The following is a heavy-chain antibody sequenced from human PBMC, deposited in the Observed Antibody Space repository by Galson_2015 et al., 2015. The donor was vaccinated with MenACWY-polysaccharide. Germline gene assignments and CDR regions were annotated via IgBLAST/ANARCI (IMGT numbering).Heavy chain of an antibody. CDR3: VRAGGNYYEWILEFDF. V-gene: IGHV3-30*02. J-gene: IGHJ4*02. CDR2: VRYDANNK. D-gene: IGHD1-26*01. Sequence: APGKGLEWVAFVRYDANNKYSADSVKGRFTVSRDNSSNTVSLQMNSLRSDDTAVYFCVRAGGNYYEWILEFDFWGQGTLVTVSS.